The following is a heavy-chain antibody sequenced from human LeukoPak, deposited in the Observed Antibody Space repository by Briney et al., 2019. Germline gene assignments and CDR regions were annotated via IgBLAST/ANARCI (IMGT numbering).Heavy chain of an antibody. CDR3: ARHSLKLVDAEFDY. V-gene: IGHV4-59*08. D-gene: IGHD3-16*02. CDR1: GGSISSYH. Sequence: SETLSLTCTVPGGSISSYHWSWIRQPPGKGLEWIGYIYYGGRTNYNPSLKSRATISVDTSKNQFSLKVTSVTAADTAVYYCARHSLKLVDAEFDYWGQGTLVTVSS. CDR2: IYYGGRT. J-gene: IGHJ4*02.